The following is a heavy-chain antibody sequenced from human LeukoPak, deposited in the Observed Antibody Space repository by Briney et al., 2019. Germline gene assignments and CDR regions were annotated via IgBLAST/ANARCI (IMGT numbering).Heavy chain of an antibody. CDR3: AKDIPGYSVDY. CDR1: GFTVSSNY. J-gene: IGHJ4*02. D-gene: IGHD5-24*01. Sequence: GGSLRLSCAASGFTVSSNYMSWVRQAPGKGLEWVSAISGSGGSTYYADSVKGRFTISRDNSKNTLYLQMNSLRAEDTAVYYCAKDIPGYSVDYWGQGTLVTVSS. V-gene: IGHV3-23*01. CDR2: ISGSGGST.